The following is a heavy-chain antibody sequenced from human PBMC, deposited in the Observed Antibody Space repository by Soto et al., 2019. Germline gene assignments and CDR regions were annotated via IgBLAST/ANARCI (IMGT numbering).Heavy chain of an antibody. CDR2: IWYDGSNK. J-gene: IGHJ6*02. Sequence: PRLSCAASGFTFSSYGMHWVRQAPGKGLEWVAVIWYDGSNKYYADSVKGRFTISRDNSKNTPYLQMNSLRAEDTAVYYCARDFSRGDYGMDVWGQGTTVTVSS. D-gene: IGHD2-2*01. V-gene: IGHV3-33*01. CDR1: GFTFSSYG. CDR3: ARDFSRGDYGMDV.